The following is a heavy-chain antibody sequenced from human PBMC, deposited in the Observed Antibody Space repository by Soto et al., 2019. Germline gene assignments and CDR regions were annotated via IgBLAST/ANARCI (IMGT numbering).Heavy chain of an antibody. CDR2: ISYDGSNK. CDR3: ARVDTMISFDY. Sequence: GGSLRLSCAASGFTFSSYAMHWVRQAPGKGLEWVAVISYDGSNKYYADSVKGRFTISRDNSKNTLYLQMNSLRAEDTAVYYCARVDTMISFDYWGQGTLVTVSS. V-gene: IGHV3-30-3*01. CDR1: GFTFSSYA. D-gene: IGHD3-22*01. J-gene: IGHJ4*02.